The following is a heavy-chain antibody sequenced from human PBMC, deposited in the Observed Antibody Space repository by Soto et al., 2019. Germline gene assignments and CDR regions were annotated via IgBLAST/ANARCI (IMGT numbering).Heavy chain of an antibody. V-gene: IGHV4-30-4*01. CDR1: GASIGSGDYY. D-gene: IGHD4-17*01. J-gene: IGHJ4*02. CDR3: AREGQFGDYGPFDY. Sequence: SETLSLTCNVSGASIGSGDYYWSWIRQSPGKGLEWIGYIHYSGYTSYSPSLKSRLTISIDTSKNHFSLSLSSVTATDTAVYYCAREGQFGDYGPFDYWGRGTLVTVSS. CDR2: IHYSGYT.